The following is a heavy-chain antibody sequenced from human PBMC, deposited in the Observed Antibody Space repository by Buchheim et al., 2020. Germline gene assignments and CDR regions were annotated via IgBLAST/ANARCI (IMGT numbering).Heavy chain of an antibody. CDR2: ITSDGIST. Sequence: EVQLVESGGGLVQPGGSLRLSCAASGFAFNNFWMHWVRQAPGKGLEWVSHITSDGISTTYADSVKGRFTISRDNAKNSLYLQMNSLRAEDTALYYCADPPSNYWGQGTL. J-gene: IGHJ4*02. CDR1: GFAFNNFW. CDR3: ADPPSNY. V-gene: IGHV3-74*03.